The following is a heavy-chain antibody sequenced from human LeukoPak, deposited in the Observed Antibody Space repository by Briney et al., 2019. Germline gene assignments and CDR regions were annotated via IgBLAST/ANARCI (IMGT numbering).Heavy chain of an antibody. V-gene: IGHV4-59*08. Sequence: SETLSLTCTVSGGSISSYYWSWIRQPPGKGLEWIGYIYYSGSTNYNPSLKSRVTISVDTSKNQFSLKLSSVTAADTAVYYCARQGAYDILTGWGQGTLVTVSS. J-gene: IGHJ4*02. CDR3: ARQGAYDILTG. CDR1: GGSISSYY. D-gene: IGHD3-9*01. CDR2: IYYSGST.